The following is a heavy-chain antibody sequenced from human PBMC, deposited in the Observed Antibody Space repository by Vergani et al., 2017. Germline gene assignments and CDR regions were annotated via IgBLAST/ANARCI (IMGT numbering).Heavy chain of an antibody. CDR3: SKARPYCGGDCYNNWVDP. D-gene: IGHD2-21*02. J-gene: IGHJ5*02. Sequence: EVQLLESGGGLVQPGGSLRLSCAASGFTFSSYAMSWVRQAPGKGLEWVSAISGSGGSTYYADSVKGRFTISRDNSKNTLYLTMNSLRADDTAVYYCSKARPYCGGDCYNNWVDPWGQGTLVTVSS. V-gene: IGHV3-23*01. CDR1: GFTFSSYA. CDR2: ISGSGGST.